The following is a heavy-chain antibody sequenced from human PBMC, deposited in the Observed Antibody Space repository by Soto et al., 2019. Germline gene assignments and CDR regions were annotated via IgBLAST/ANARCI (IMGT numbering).Heavy chain of an antibody. J-gene: IGHJ6*01. CDR3: AMVDNYVTPTPQDV. Sequence: QVQLVQSGDEMRKPGSSVKVSCKASGYIFVNYGIAWLRQDPGQGLEWMGWISPYSGNTHYASKVQGRLTMTTDTSKSTAYRYLGILTSDDPAVYYCAMVDNYVTPTPQDVWGQWTTVTVSS. D-gene: IGHD3-16*01. CDR1: GYIFVNYG. V-gene: IGHV1-18*01. CDR2: ISPYSGNT.